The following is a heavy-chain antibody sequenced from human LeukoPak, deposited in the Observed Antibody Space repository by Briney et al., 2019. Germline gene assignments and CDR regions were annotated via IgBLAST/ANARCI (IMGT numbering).Heavy chain of an antibody. CDR2: IYYSGST. Sequence: KPSETLSLTCAVYGGSFSGYYWSWVRQPPGKGLEWVGYIYYSGSTNYNPSLKSRVTISVDTSKNQFSLKLSSVTAADTAVYYCARAAGSSSPVRYWGQGTLVTVSS. CDR3: ARAAGSSSPVRY. CDR1: GGSFSGYY. V-gene: IGHV4-59*01. D-gene: IGHD6-6*01. J-gene: IGHJ4*02.